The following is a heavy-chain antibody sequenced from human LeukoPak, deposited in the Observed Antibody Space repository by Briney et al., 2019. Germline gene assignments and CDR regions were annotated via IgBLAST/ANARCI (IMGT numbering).Heavy chain of an antibody. V-gene: IGHV4-34*01. J-gene: IGHJ3*02. Sequence: SETLSLTSAVYGGSFSGYYWSWIRQPPGKGLEWIGEINHSGSTNYNPSPKSRVTISVDTSKNQFSLKLSSVTAADTAVYYCASSSGSDDAFDIWGQGTMVTVSS. CDR1: GGSFSGYY. CDR3: ASSSGSDDAFDI. D-gene: IGHD1-26*01. CDR2: INHSGST.